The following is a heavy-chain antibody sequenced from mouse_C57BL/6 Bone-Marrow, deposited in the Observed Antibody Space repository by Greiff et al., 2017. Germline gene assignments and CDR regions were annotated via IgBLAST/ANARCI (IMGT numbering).Heavy chain of an antibody. J-gene: IGHJ3*01. V-gene: IGHV1-53*01. Sequence: VQLQQPGTELVKPGASVKLSCKASGYTFTSYWMHWVKQRPGQGLEWTGNINPSNGGTNYNAKFKSKATLTGDKSSSTADMQLSSLTSEDSAVYYCARTTVVESAWFAYWGQGTLVTGSA. D-gene: IGHD1-1*01. CDR1: GYTFTSYW. CDR2: INPSNGGT. CDR3: ARTTVVESAWFAY.